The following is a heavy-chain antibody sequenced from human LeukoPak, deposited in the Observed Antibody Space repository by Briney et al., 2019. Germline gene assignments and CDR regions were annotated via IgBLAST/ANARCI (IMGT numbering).Heavy chain of an antibody. Sequence: HPGGSLRLSCAASGFTFSSYAMSWVRQAPGKGLEWVSAISGSGGSTYYADSVKGRFTISRDNSKNTLYLQMNSLRAEDTAVYYCATRKSLLAVRYLLVSHYYFDYWGQGTLVTVSS. CDR2: ISGSGGST. J-gene: IGHJ4*02. CDR1: GFTFSSYA. V-gene: IGHV3-23*01. D-gene: IGHD2-8*02. CDR3: ATRKSLLAVRYLLVSHYYFDY.